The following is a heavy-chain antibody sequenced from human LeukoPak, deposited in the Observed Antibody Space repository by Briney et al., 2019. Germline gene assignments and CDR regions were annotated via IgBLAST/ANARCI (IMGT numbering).Heavy chain of an antibody. CDR3: ARDYCSSTSCSGNWFDP. J-gene: IGHJ5*02. Sequence: EASVKVSCKASGYTFTGYYMHWVRQAPGQGLEWMGWINPNSGGTNYAQKFQGRVTMTRDTSISTAYMELSRLRSDDTAVYYCARDYCSSTSCSGNWFDPWGQGTLVTVSS. CDR2: INPNSGGT. V-gene: IGHV1-2*02. CDR1: GYTFTGYY. D-gene: IGHD2-2*01.